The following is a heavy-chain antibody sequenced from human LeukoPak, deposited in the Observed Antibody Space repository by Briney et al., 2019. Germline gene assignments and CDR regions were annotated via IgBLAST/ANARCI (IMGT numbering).Heavy chain of an antibody. CDR3: VKDKHRDGYTYGVYDS. Sequence: RGSLRLSCAASGFTFSSYSMNWVRQAPGKGLEWVSYISSSSSTIYYADSVKGRFTISRDNAKNSLDLQMSSLRPEDTALYYCVKDKHRDGYTYGVYDSWGQGTLITVSS. D-gene: IGHD5-12*01. CDR1: GFTFSSYS. V-gene: IGHV3-48*04. CDR2: ISSSSSTI. J-gene: IGHJ5*01.